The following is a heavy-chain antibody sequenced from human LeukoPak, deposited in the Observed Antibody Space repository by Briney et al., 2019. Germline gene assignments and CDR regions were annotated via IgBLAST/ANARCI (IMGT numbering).Heavy chain of an antibody. V-gene: IGHV3-7*01. J-gene: IGHJ4*02. Sequence: GGSLRLSCGASGFTFSSYWMSWVRQAPGKGLEWVANIKQDGSEKYYVDSVKGRFTISRDNAKNSLYLQMNSLRAEDTAVYYCARTIRGYWGQGTLVTVSS. D-gene: IGHD3-10*01. CDR1: GFTFSSYW. CDR2: IKQDGSEK. CDR3: ARTIRGY.